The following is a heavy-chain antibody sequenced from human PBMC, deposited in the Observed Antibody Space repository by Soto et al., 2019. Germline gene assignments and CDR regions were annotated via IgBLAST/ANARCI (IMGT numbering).Heavy chain of an antibody. CDR2: IWYDGSNK. J-gene: IGHJ6*02. CDR3: ARDWWYYYGSGIPYYYYYGMDV. Sequence: QVQLVESGGGVVQPGRSLRLSCAASGFTFSSYGMHWVRQAPGKGLEWVAVIWYDGSNKYYADSVKGRFTISRDNSKNTLYLQMNSLRAEDTAVYYCARDWWYYYGSGIPYYYYYGMDVWGQGTTVTVSS. CDR1: GFTFSSYG. D-gene: IGHD3-10*01. V-gene: IGHV3-33*01.